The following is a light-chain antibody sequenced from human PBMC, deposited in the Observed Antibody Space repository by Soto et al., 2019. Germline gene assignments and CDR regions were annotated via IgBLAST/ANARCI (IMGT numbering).Light chain of an antibody. CDR3: SSYTSFNTLV. V-gene: IGLV2-14*01. J-gene: IGLJ2*01. Sequence: QSVLTQPASVSGSPGQSITISCTGTSSDVGAYNYVPWYQQHPGKAPKLVIYEVSNRPSGVSNRFSGSKSGNTASLTVSGLQAEDEGDYFCSSYTSFNTLVFGGGTTVTVL. CDR2: EVS. CDR1: SSDVGAYNY.